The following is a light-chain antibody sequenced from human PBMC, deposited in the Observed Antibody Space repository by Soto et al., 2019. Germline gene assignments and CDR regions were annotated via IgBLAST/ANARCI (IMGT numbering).Light chain of an antibody. J-gene: IGKJ1*01. CDR2: AVS. Sequence: EIVMTQSPATLSVAPGEAATLSCRASQSVGTSLAWFLQRPGQAPRLLMYAVSTTDIGFSARFSGSGSGTEFSLTIGSLQSEDVGVYYCQQYFELPETFGQGTRVEIK. CDR1: QSVGTS. CDR3: QQYFELPET. V-gene: IGKV3-15*01.